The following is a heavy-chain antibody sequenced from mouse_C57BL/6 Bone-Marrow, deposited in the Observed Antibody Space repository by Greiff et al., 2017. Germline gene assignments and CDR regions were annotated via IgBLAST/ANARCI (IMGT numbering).Heavy chain of an antibody. CDR2: IHPNSGST. CDR3: ARGGVGSSYGGYFDV. J-gene: IGHJ1*03. CDR1: GYTFTSYW. V-gene: IGHV1-64*01. D-gene: IGHD1-1*01. Sequence: QVQLQQPGAELVKPGASVKLSCKASGYTFTSYWMHWVKQRPGQGLEWIGMIHPNSGSTNYNEKFKSKATLTVDKSSSTAYMQLSSLTSEDSAVYYCARGGVGSSYGGYFDVWGTGTTVTVSS.